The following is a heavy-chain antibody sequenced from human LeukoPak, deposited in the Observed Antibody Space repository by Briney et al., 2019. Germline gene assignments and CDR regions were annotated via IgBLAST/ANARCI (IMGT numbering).Heavy chain of an antibody. V-gene: IGHV4-38-2*02. D-gene: IGHD3-16*02. J-gene: IGHJ4*02. CDR2: IHHDGIT. CDR3: ARDHMDKIGSVITFDY. Sequence: SETLSLTCSISGYSISSGYFWGWIRQPPGKGLEWIGNIHHDGITYYNPSLKSRVTISLDPSKNQFSLKLSSVTAADTAVYYCARDHMDKIGSVITFDYWGQGTLVTVSS. CDR1: GYSISSGYF.